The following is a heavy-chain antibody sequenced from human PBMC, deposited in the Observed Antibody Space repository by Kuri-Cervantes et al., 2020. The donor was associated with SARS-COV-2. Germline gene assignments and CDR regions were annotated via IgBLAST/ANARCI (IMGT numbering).Heavy chain of an antibody. J-gene: IGHJ4*02. V-gene: IGHV1-18*01. CDR3: AREGSRSSSHPVYY. D-gene: IGHD6-6*01. Sequence: GGSLRLSCKASGYTFTSYGISWVRQAPGQGLEWMGWISAYNGNTNYAQKLQGRVTMTTDTSTSTAYMELRSLRSDDTAVYYCAREGSRSSSHPVYYWGQGTLVTVSS. CDR2: ISAYNGNT. CDR1: GYTFTSYG.